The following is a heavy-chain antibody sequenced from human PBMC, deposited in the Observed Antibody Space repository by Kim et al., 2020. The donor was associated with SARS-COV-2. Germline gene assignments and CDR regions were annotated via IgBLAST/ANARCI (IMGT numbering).Heavy chain of an antibody. Sequence: SNKYYADSGKGRVTSSRDNSKNTLYLQRNSMRAEDTAVYYCARAVVFGESVWGQGTTVTVSS. CDR2: SNK. J-gene: IGHJ6*02. CDR3: ARAVVFGESV. V-gene: IGHV3-30*01. D-gene: IGHD3-10*02.